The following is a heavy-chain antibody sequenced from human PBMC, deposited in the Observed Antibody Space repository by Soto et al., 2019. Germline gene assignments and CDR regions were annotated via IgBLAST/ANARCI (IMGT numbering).Heavy chain of an antibody. CDR1: GFTFNIYA. J-gene: IGHJ6*02. CDR3: AREDDYGYRYINYGLDV. D-gene: IGHD4-17*01. V-gene: IGHV3-30-3*01. Sequence: QAQLVESGGGVVQPGRSLRLSCAASGFTFNIYALHCVRQAPGKGLECGAVISFDGTKKYYSDSVKGRFTISRDNLKNTLYLQMNNLRVEDAALYFCAREDDYGYRYINYGLDVWGQGTTVTVSS. CDR2: ISFDGTKK.